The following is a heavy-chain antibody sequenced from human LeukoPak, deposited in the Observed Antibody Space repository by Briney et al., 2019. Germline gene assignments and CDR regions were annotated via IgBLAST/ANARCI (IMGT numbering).Heavy chain of an antibody. Sequence: SETLSLTCAVYGGSFSGYYWSWIRQPPGKGLEWIGEINHSGSTNYNPSLKSRVTMSVDTSKNQFSLKLNSVTAADTAVYYCARDRGFGSLLWFGEFYFDYWGQGTLVTVSS. D-gene: IGHD3-10*01. CDR2: INHSGST. J-gene: IGHJ4*02. V-gene: IGHV4-34*01. CDR3: ARDRGFGSLLWFGEFYFDY. CDR1: GGSFSGYY.